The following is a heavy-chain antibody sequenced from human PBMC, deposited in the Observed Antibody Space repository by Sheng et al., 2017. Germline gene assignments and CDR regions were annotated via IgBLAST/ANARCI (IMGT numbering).Heavy chain of an antibody. CDR2: IRGSATAT. V-gene: IGHV3-23*01. J-gene: IGHJ4*01. CDR1: GFTFSSYA. Sequence: EVQLLGSGGGLVQPGGSLRLSCAASGFTFSSYAHELGPAGLQGKGLEWVSTIRGSATATYYADSLKGRFTISRDNSKNTLYLQMNSLRAEDTAVYYCTRIHVVVETAIRSVYFDY. CDR3: TRIHVVVETAIRSVYFDY. D-gene: IGHD2-21*02.